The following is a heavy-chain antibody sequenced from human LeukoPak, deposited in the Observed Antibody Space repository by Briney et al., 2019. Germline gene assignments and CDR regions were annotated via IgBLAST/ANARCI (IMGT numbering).Heavy chain of an antibody. CDR2: ISYDGSNK. D-gene: IGHD5-12*01. J-gene: IGHJ4*02. Sequence: GGSLRLSCAASGSIYWMSWVRQAPGKGLEWVAVISYDGSNKYYADSVKGRFTISRDNSKNTLYLQMNSLRAEDTAVYYCARGDDIVATIQGSLTGYWGQGTLVTVSS. V-gene: IGHV3-30*01. CDR3: ARGDDIVATIQGSLTGY. CDR1: GSIYW.